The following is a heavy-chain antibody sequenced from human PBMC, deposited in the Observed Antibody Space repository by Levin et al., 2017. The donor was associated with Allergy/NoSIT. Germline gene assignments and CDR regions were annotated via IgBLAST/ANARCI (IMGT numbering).Heavy chain of an antibody. CDR2: INPNSGGT. D-gene: IGHD2-2*01. Sequence: GESLKISCKASGYTFTGYYMHWVRQAPGQGLEWMGWINPNSGGTNYAQKCQGRVTMTSDTSISTAYMELRRLRSDDTAVYYCARRGTYDYNYYGMDVWGQGTTVTVSS. J-gene: IGHJ6*02. CDR3: ARRGTYDYNYYGMDV. CDR1: GYTFTGYY. V-gene: IGHV1-2*02.